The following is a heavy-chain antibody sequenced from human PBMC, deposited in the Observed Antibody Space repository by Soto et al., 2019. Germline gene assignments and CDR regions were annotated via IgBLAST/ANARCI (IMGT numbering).Heavy chain of an antibody. Sequence: TSETLSLTCTVSGGSISSYYWSWIRQPPGKGLEWIGYIYYSGSTNYNPSLKSRVTISVDTSKNQFSLKLSSVTAADTAVYYCAGETAAGSMYYFDYWGQGTLVTVSS. D-gene: IGHD6-13*01. CDR3: AGETAAGSMYYFDY. V-gene: IGHV4-59*01. CDR1: GGSISSYY. CDR2: IYYSGST. J-gene: IGHJ4*02.